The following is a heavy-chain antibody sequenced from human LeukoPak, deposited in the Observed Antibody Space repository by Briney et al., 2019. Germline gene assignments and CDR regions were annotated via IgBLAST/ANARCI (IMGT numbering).Heavy chain of an antibody. V-gene: IGHV4-59*01. CDR1: GDSISSDY. Sequence: SETLSLTCTVSGDSISSDYWSWIRQPPGKGLEWIGYIYYSGSTNYNPSLKSRVTISVDTSKNQFSLKLSSVTAADTAVYCCARGVSDYSYFARYYFDYWGQGTLVTVSS. CDR2: IYYSGST. D-gene: IGHD4-11*01. CDR3: ARGVSDYSYFARYYFDY. J-gene: IGHJ4*02.